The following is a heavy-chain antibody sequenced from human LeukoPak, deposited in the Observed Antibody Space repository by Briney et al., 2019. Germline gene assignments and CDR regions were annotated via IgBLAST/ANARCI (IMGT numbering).Heavy chain of an antibody. CDR2: IKQDGSET. Sequence: GSLRLSCAASGFTFSNYWMIWLRQAPGKGLEWVANIKQDGSETYYVDSVRGRFSISRDNAKNSLYLQMNSLRAEDTVVYYCANALGAHYFDYWGQGTLVTVSS. J-gene: IGHJ4*02. D-gene: IGHD1-26*01. CDR1: GFTFSNYW. CDR3: ANALGAHYFDY. V-gene: IGHV3-7*05.